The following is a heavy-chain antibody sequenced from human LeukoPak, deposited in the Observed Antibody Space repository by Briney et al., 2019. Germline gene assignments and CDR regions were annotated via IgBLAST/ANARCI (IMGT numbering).Heavy chain of an antibody. J-gene: IGHJ6*02. CDR2: IYSGGST. CDR3: ASRSPVVVTANYYYYYGMDV. V-gene: IGHV3-66*02. D-gene: IGHD2-21*02. Sequence: GGSLRLSCAASGFTVSSNYMSWVRQAPGKGLEWVSVIYSGGSTYYADSVKGRFTISRDNSKNTLYLQMNSLRAEDTAVYYCASRSPVVVTANYYYYYGMDVWGQGTTVTVCS. CDR1: GFTVSSNY.